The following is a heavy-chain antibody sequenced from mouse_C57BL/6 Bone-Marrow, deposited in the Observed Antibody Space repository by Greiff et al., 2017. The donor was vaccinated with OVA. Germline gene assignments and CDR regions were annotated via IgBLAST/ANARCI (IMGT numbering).Heavy chain of an antibody. Sequence: EVKVVESGGGLVQPKGSLKLSCAASGFSFNTYAMNWVRQAPGKGLEWVARIRSTSNNYATYYADSVKDRFTISRDDSESMLYLQMNNLKTEDTAMYYCVRHYYGSSSFAYWGQGTLVTVSA. CDR3: VRHYYGSSSFAY. V-gene: IGHV10-1*01. CDR1: GFSFNTYA. D-gene: IGHD1-1*01. J-gene: IGHJ3*01. CDR2: IRSTSNNYAT.